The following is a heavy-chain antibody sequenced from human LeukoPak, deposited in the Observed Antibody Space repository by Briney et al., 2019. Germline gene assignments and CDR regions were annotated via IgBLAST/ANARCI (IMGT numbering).Heavy chain of an antibody. CDR2: ISYDGTNK. J-gene: IGHJ4*02. CDR3: AADYGDYVSPAD. D-gene: IGHD4-17*01. V-gene: IGHV3-30*04. Sequence: GGSLRLSCAASGFNFRDSAMHWVRQAPGKGLEGVAVISYDGTNKYYADSVKGRFTISRDNSKNTPFLQMNSLRLEDTAVYYCAADYGDYVSPADWGQGTLVTVSS. CDR1: GFNFRDSA.